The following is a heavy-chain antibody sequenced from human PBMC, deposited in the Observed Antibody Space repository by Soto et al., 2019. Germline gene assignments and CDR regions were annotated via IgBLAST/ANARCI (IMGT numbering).Heavy chain of an antibody. CDR3: ARVHIVGGIITHEKGFDC. V-gene: IGHV1-18*01. Sequence: QVQLVQSGAEVKKPGASVTVSCKASGYSFTTYGISWVRQAPGQGLEGIGWIISYNGNTKYAQKLQGRVTVTTDASTSTAYMELRSLRPEDTAVYYCARVHIVGGIITHEKGFDCWGQGTLVPVYS. J-gene: IGHJ4*02. D-gene: IGHD3-10*01. CDR1: GYSFTTYG. CDR2: IISYNGNT.